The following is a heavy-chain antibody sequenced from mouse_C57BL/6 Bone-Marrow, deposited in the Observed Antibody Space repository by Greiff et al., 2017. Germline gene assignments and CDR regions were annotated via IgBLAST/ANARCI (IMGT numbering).Heavy chain of an antibody. V-gene: IGHV1-64*01. CDR3: ARWAAYYFDY. Sequence: QVQLQQPGAELVKPGASVKLSCKASGYTFTSYWMHWVKQRPGQGLEWIGMIHPNSGSTNYNEKFKSKATLTVDKSSSTAYMQFSSLTSEDSAVYYCARWAAYYFDYWGQGTTLTVSS. CDR2: IHPNSGST. CDR1: GYTFTSYW. J-gene: IGHJ2*01.